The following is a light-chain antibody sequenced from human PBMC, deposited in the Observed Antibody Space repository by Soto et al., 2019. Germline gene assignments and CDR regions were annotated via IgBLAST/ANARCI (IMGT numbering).Light chain of an antibody. J-gene: IGKJ1*01. CDR2: DAS. CDR3: QQYNSYSWT. Sequence: DIQMTQSPSTLSASLGDRVTITCRSHQSTSSRLAWYQQTPGQAPKLLIYDASSLESGVPSRFSGSGSGTEFTLTISRLQPDDFAMYYCQQYNSYSWTFGQGTKVDIK. CDR1: QSTSSR. V-gene: IGKV1-5*01.